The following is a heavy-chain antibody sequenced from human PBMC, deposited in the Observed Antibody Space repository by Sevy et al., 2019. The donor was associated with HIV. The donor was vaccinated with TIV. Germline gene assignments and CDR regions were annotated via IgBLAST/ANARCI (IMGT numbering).Heavy chain of an antibody. J-gene: IGHJ4*02. V-gene: IGHV3-30*03. Sequence: GGSLRLSCVASGFIFSSFGMHWVRQAPGKGLEWVAVISSDGSSKYYADSVKGRFSISRDNANNTLYLQMNSLIAEDTAVYSCASALEYNGSRPPFDYWGQGTMVTVSS. D-gene: IGHD6-13*01. CDR3: ASALEYNGSRPPFDY. CDR1: GFIFSSFG. CDR2: ISSDGSSK.